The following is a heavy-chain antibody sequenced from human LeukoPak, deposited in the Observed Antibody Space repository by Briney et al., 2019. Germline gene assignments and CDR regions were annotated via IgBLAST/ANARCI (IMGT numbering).Heavy chain of an antibody. V-gene: IGHV3-30*04. Sequence: GGSLRLSCATSGFTFNNYPMHWVRQAPGKGLEWVAVMGYDGRFKFHSDSVKGRFTISRDDSKNTLYLQMNSLRPEDTALYYCARDPKTGSPDYFDYWGQGTLVTVST. J-gene: IGHJ4*02. CDR2: MGYDGRFK. D-gene: IGHD3-10*01. CDR3: ARDPKTGSPDYFDY. CDR1: GFTFNNYP.